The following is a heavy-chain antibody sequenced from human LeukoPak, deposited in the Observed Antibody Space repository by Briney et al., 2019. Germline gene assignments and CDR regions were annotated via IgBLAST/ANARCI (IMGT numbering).Heavy chain of an antibody. CDR3: AKENERFLEWYPSDS. D-gene: IGHD3-3*01. J-gene: IGHJ4*02. Sequence: GGSLRLSCAASGFTFSSYGMHWVRQAPGKGLEWVAFTRYDGSNEDYADSVKGRFTISRDNSKNTLYLQMNSLRAEDTAVYYCAKENERFLEWYPSDSWGQGTLVTVSS. V-gene: IGHV3-30*02. CDR1: GFTFSSYG. CDR2: TRYDGSNE.